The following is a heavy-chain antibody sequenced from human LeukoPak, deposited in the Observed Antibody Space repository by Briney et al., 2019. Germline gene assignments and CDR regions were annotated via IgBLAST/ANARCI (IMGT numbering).Heavy chain of an antibody. V-gene: IGHV3-9*01. D-gene: IGHD3-3*01. Sequence: GGSLRLSCAASGFTFDDYAMHWVRQAPGKGLEWVSGISWNSGSIGYADSVKGRFTISRDNAKNSLYLQMNSLRAEDTALYYCAKDILRFLEWFDGMGVWGQGTTVTVSS. CDR1: GFTFDDYA. CDR3: AKDILRFLEWFDGMGV. CDR2: ISWNSGSI. J-gene: IGHJ6*02.